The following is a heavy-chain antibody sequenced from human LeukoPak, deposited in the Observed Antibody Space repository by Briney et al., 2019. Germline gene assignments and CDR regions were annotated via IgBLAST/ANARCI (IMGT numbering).Heavy chain of an antibody. CDR1: GVSVTTNY. V-gene: IGHV3-66*02. J-gene: IGHJ6*02. CDR2: IYSGGST. Sequence: QAGGSLRLSCAVSGVSVTTNYMTWVRQAPGKGLEWVSVIYSGGSTYYADSVKGRFTISRDNSKNTLYLQMNSLRAEDTAVYYCARDRLVTAIRYYYYGMDVWGQGTTVTVSS. CDR3: ARDRLVTAIRYYYYGMDV. D-gene: IGHD2-21*02.